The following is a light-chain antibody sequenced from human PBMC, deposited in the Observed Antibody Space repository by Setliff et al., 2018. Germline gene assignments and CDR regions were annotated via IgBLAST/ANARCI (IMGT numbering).Light chain of an antibody. CDR2: GVS. Sequence: QSVLTQPASVSGPPGQSITISCSGTSSDVGSYDLVSWYQQHPGKAPKLIIYGVSNRPSGVSSRFSGSKSGNTASLTISGLQTEDEADYYCTAYTSGTTYVFGTGTKVTVL. CDR1: SSDVGSYDL. J-gene: IGLJ1*01. CDR3: TAYTSGTTYV. V-gene: IGLV2-14*03.